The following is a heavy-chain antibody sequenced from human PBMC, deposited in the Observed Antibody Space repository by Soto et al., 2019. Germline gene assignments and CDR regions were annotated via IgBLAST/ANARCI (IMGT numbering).Heavy chain of an antibody. J-gene: IGHJ6*02. D-gene: IGHD3-3*01. CDR2: ISAYNGNT. Sequence: QVQLVQSGAEVKKPGASVKVSCKASGYTFTSYGISWVRQAPGQGLEWMGWISAYNGNTNYAQKLQGRVTMTTDTSTSTAYKGLRSLRSDDTAVYYCARVHYDFWGGYYIKDYYYGMDVWGQGTTVTVSS. CDR1: GYTFTSYG. CDR3: ARVHYDFWGGYYIKDYYYGMDV. V-gene: IGHV1-18*04.